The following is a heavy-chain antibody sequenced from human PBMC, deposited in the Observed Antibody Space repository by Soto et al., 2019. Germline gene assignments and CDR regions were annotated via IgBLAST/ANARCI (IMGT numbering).Heavy chain of an antibody. V-gene: IGHV3-48*02. D-gene: IGHD3-16*01. CDR1: GFTFSSYS. CDR2: ISSSSSTI. CDR3: ARALFGAAIYYYYGMDV. J-gene: IGHJ6*02. Sequence: RLSCAASGFTFSSYSMNWVRQAPGKGLEWVSYISSSSSTIYYADSVKGRFTISRDNAKNSLYLQMNSLRDEDTAVYYCARALFGAAIYYYYGMDVWGQGTTVTVSS.